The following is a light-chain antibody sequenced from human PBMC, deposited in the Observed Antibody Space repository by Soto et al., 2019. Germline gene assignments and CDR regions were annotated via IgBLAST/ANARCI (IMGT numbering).Light chain of an antibody. Sequence: QSALTQPPSASGSPGQSVTISCTGTSSDVGGYNYVSWYQQHPGKAPKLMIYEVSKRPSGVPDRFSGPTSGNTASLTVSGLLAEDEADYYCSSYAGSNILVFGGGPKLTVL. CDR2: EVS. V-gene: IGLV2-8*01. CDR1: SSDVGGYNY. J-gene: IGLJ2*01. CDR3: SSYAGSNILV.